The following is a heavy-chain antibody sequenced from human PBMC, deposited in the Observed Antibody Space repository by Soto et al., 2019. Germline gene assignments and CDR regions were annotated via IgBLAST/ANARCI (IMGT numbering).Heavy chain of an antibody. CDR3: ARDPPHTGTKSYYYYYGMAV. CDR2: IIPIFGTA. V-gene: IGHV1-69*13. CDR1: GGTFSSYA. J-gene: IGHJ6*02. D-gene: IGHD1-1*01. Sequence: SVKVSCKASGGTFSSYAISWVRQAPGQGLEWMGGIIPIFGTANYAQKFQGRVTITADESTSTAYMELSSLRSEDTAVYYCARDPPHTGTKSYYYYYGMAVWGQGTRVTVSS.